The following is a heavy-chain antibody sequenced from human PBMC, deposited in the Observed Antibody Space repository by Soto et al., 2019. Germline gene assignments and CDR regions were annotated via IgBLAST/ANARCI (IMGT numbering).Heavy chain of an antibody. Sequence: QVELVESGGGVVQPGRSLRLACATSGFYFGSYAMHWVRHRPGKGLEWLAFISYDGKKEYYADSVKGRFTISRDNSKSTLFLQMDSLRPEDTAGYYCAKLSYDSSGSTRNLDCWGQGTLVTVSS. CDR1: GFYFGSYA. J-gene: IGHJ4*02. CDR3: AKLSYDSSGSTRNLDC. D-gene: IGHD3-22*01. CDR2: ISYDGKKE. V-gene: IGHV3-30*18.